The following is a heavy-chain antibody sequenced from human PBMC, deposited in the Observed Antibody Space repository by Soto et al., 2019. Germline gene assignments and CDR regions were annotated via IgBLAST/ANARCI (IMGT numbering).Heavy chain of an antibody. V-gene: IGHV3-23*01. CDR2: ISASGSRT. D-gene: IGHD4-17*01. Sequence: GGSLRLSCVASGFTFRSHAMSWVRQAPGKGLEWVSGISASGSRTFYADSVKGRFTVSRDFSKNTLSLQMDSLRAEDTAVYFCGKDPNGDYVGGFEFWGPGTMVTVSS. CDR1: GFTFRSHA. CDR3: GKDPNGDYVGGFEF. J-gene: IGHJ3*01.